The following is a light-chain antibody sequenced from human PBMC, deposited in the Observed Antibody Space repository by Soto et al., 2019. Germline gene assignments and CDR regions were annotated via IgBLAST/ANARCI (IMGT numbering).Light chain of an antibody. Sequence: EIVLTQSPDTLSLSPGERVTLSCRASQRMTNNFLAWFQQKPGLAPRLLIHGASTRASGVPDRFTGGGSETDFVLTISRVEPEDFAVYYWQQYGRSPFTFGQGTKLQIK. CDR2: GAS. CDR1: QRMTNNF. V-gene: IGKV3-20*01. CDR3: QQYGRSPFT. J-gene: IGKJ2*01.